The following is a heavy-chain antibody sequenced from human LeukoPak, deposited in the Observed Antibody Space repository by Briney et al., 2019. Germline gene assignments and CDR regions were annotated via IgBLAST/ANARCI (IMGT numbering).Heavy chain of an antibody. J-gene: IGHJ5*02. CDR2: ISDSGGST. V-gene: IGHV3-23*01. Sequence: GGSLRLSCAVSGFTFSSYAMSWVRQAPGKGLEWVSAISDSGGSTYYADSVKGRFTISRDNSKNTLYLQMNSLRAEDTAVYYCAKAPSGGRLNWFDPWGQGTLVTVSS. CDR3: AKAPSGGRLNWFDP. CDR1: GFTFSSYA. D-gene: IGHD2-15*01.